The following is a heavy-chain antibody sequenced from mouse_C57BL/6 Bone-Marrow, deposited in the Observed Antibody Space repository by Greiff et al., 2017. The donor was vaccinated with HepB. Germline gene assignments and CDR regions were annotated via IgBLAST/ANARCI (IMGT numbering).Heavy chain of an antibody. CDR1: GYTFTNYW. CDR2: IYPGGGYT. J-gene: IGHJ2*01. V-gene: IGHV1-63*01. Sequence: VHLVESGAELVRPGTSVKMSCKASGYTFTNYWIGWAKQRPGHGLEWIGDIYPGGGYTNYNETFKGKATLTADKSSSTAYMQFSSLTSEDSAIYYCARNDYGSSYGYWGQGTTLTVSS. CDR3: ARNDYGSSYGY. D-gene: IGHD1-1*01.